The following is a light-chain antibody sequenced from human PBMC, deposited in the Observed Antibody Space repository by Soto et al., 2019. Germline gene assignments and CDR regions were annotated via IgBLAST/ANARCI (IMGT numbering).Light chain of an antibody. Sequence: QSVLTQPPSVSGAPGQRVTISCTGSSSSIGAGYDVHWYQQLPGTAPKLLIYGNSNRPSGVPDRFSGSKSGTSASLAITGLQAEDEANYYCQSYDSSLSGSEFGGGTKLTVL. CDR2: GNS. CDR1: SSSIGAGYD. CDR3: QSYDSSLSGSE. V-gene: IGLV1-40*01. J-gene: IGLJ2*01.